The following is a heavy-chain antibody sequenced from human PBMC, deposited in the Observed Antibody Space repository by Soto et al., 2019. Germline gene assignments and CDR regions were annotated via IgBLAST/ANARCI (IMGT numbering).Heavy chain of an antibody. CDR2: IYYSGST. V-gene: IGHV4-59*01. Sequence: QMQLQESGPGLVKPSETLSLTCTVSGGSISSYYWSWIRQPPGKGLEWIGYIYYSGSTNYNPSLKSRVTISVDTSKNQFSLKLSSVTAADTAVYYCARENVVVVAATPSGDAFDIWGQGTMVTVSS. J-gene: IGHJ3*02. CDR3: ARENVVVVAATPSGDAFDI. CDR1: GGSISSYY. D-gene: IGHD2-15*01.